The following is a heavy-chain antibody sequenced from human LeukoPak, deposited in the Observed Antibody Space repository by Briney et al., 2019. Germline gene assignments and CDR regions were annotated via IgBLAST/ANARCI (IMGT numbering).Heavy chain of an antibody. J-gene: IGHJ5*02. V-gene: IGHV1-69*05. CDR1: GGTFSSFA. CDR3: ESFVMDDRGPNWFDP. Sequence: SVKVSCKASGGTFSSFAIIWVRQAPGQGLEWMGGIIPIFGTANYAQKFQGRVTITTDESTSTAYMELSSLRSEDTAVYYCESFVMDDRGPNWFDPWGQGTLVTVSS. CDR2: IIPIFGTA. D-gene: IGHD3-22*01.